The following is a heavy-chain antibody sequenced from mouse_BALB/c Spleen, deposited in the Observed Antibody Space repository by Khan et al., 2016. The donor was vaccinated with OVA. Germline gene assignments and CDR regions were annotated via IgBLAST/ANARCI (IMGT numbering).Heavy chain of an antibody. Sequence: QIQLVQSGPELVKPGASVKMSCKASGYSFTDYIISWVKQRTGQGLQWIGEIYPGSGSIYSNEKFKGKATLTADKSSNTAYMQVSSLTAVDTEVYFCARRDYGSSYPGFVYWGQGTLVTVSA. D-gene: IGHD1-1*01. CDR2: IYPGSGSI. J-gene: IGHJ3*01. V-gene: IGHV1-77*01. CDR3: ARRDYGSSYPGFVY. CDR1: GYSFTDYI.